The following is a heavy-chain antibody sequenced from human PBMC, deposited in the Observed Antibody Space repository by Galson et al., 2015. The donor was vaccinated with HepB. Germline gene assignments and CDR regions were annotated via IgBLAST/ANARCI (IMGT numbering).Heavy chain of an antibody. CDR2: TLYRSKWSI. D-gene: IGHD5-24*01. CDR1: GDSVSSNRAA. CDR3: ARVGPGRDGYNYGALDI. Sequence: CAISGDSVSSNRAAWNWIRQSPSRGLEGLGRTLYRSKWSIDYAASVRSRIIINTDTSNNQVSLQLNSVTPEDTAVYYCARVGPGRDGYNYGALDIWAQGTMVTVSS. V-gene: IGHV6-1*01. J-gene: IGHJ3*02.